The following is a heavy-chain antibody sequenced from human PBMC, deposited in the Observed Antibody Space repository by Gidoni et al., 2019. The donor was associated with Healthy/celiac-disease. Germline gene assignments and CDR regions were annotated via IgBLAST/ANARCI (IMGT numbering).Heavy chain of an antibody. CDR1: GFTFSSYS. J-gene: IGHJ5*02. CDR3: AFLMDCSSTSCYTGWFDP. CDR2: ISSSSSYI. Sequence: DVQLVESGGGLVKPGGSVRPACAASGFTFSSYSMNWVRQTPGKGLEWVSSISSSSSYIYYADSVKGRFTISRDNAKNSLYLQMNSLRAEDTAVYYCAFLMDCSSTSCYTGWFDPWGQGTLVTVSS. D-gene: IGHD2-2*02. V-gene: IGHV3-21*01.